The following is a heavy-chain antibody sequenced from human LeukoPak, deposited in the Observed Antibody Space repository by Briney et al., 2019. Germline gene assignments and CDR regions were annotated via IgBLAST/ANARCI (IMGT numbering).Heavy chain of an antibody. V-gene: IGHV1-24*01. Sequence: ASVKGSCKVSGYTLTELSMHWVRQAPGKGLEWMGGFDPEDGETIYAQKFQGRVTMTEDTSTDTAYMELSSLRSEDTAVYYCAIVLRFFPAVDYWGQGTLVTVSS. CDR3: AIVLRFFPAVDY. CDR2: FDPEDGET. D-gene: IGHD3-3*01. CDR1: GYTLTELS. J-gene: IGHJ4*02.